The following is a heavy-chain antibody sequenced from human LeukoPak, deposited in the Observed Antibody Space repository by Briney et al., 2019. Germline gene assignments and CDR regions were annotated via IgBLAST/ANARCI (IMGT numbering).Heavy chain of an antibody. J-gene: IGHJ2*01. D-gene: IGHD1-26*01. CDR1: GFTVSSNY. CDR2: IYSGGTT. V-gene: IGHV3-53*01. Sequence: GGSLRLSCAASGFTVSSNYMNWVRQAPGKGLEWVSAIYSGGTTVYADSVKGRFTISSDTSKNTLYLQMDSLRAEDTAVYYCARGVGTTIYWYFDLWGRGTLVTVS. CDR3: ARGVGTTIYWYFDL.